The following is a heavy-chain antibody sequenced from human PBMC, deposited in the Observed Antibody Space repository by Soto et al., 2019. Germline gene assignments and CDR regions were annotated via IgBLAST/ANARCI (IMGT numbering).Heavy chain of an antibody. CDR1: RFAVSDNY. Sequence: EVHLVESGGGLVQPGGSLRLSCAASRFAVSDNYMSWVRQAPGKGLEFVSLIYSGGTTSYADSVKGRFTISRGNSKNTLYLQMNNLRAEDTAVYYCATRTITLPHWGQGTLVTVSS. J-gene: IGHJ4*02. D-gene: IGHD5-12*01. CDR2: IYSGGTT. V-gene: IGHV3-66*01. CDR3: ATRTITLPH.